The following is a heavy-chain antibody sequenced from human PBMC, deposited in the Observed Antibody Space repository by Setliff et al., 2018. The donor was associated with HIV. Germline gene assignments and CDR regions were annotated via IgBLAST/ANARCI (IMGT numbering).Heavy chain of an antibody. D-gene: IGHD3-10*01. J-gene: IGHJ3*02. Sequence: GASVKVSCKASGYTFTSYAMHWVRQAPGQRLEWMGWINAGNGNTKYSQKFQGRVTITRDTSASTAYMELSSLRSEDTAVYYCARSTYYYGSGSYYEDAFDIWGQGTMVTVSS. CDR3: ARSTYYYGSGSYYEDAFDI. CDR1: GYTFTSYA. V-gene: IGHV1-3*01. CDR2: INAGNGNT.